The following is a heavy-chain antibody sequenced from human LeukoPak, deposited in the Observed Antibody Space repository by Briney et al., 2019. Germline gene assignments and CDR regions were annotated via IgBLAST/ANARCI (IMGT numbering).Heavy chain of an antibody. CDR3: AREESGGYFDC. V-gene: IGHV1-46*01. CDR1: GYTFINYY. CDR2: INPTGTGT. Sequence: ASAKVSSKASGYTFINYYMHWVRQAPGQGLEWMGLINPTGTGTNYAQKFRGRVTLTRDTSTTTVYMELSSLRSEDSAVYYCAREESGGYFDCWVQGSLVSVCS. D-gene: IGHD2-8*02. J-gene: IGHJ4*02.